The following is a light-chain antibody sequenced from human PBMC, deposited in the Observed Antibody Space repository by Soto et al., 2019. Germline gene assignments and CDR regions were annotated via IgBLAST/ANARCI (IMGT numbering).Light chain of an antibody. CDR1: RSNIGAGYD. Sequence: QSLLTQPPSVSVAPGQRVTISCTGSRSNIGAGYDVHWYQQLPGTAPKLLIYGNDNRPSGVPDRFSGSKSGTSASLAITGLQAEDEANYYCQTHDSSLSSYVFGTGTKVTVL. V-gene: IGLV1-40*01. CDR3: QTHDSSLSSYV. CDR2: GND. J-gene: IGLJ1*01.